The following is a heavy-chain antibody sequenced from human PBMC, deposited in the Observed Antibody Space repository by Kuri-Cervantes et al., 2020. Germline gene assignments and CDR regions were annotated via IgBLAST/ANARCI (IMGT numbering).Heavy chain of an antibody. CDR3: ARGTLRFGEPKLWC. V-gene: IGHV3-48*02. D-gene: IGHD3-10*01. CDR1: GFSFSSYS. CDR2: ISSSSSTI. Sequence: GGSLRPPFTASGFSFSSYSMNWVRQAPGKGLEWVSYISSSSSTIYYADSVKGRFTISRDNAKNSLYLQMNSLRDEDTAVYYCARGTLRFGEPKLWCWGQGTLVAVSS. J-gene: IGHJ4*02.